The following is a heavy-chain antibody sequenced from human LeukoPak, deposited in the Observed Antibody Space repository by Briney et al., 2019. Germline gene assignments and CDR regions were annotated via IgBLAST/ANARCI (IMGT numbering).Heavy chain of an antibody. J-gene: IGHJ4*02. CDR1: GYTFTSYY. Sequence: ASVKVSCKASGYTFTSYYMHWARQAPGQGLEWMGLINPTGGSTGYAQKFQGRVTMATDTSTSTAYMELRSLRSDDTAVYYCARVDEDGFDYWGQGTLVTVSS. CDR3: ARVDEDGFDY. CDR2: INPTGGST. V-gene: IGHV1-46*01.